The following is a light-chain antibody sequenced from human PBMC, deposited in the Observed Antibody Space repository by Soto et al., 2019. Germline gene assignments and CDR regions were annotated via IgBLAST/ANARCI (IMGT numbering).Light chain of an antibody. CDR2: RAS. CDR1: QSIGDS. CDR3: QQYHTYSLT. J-gene: IGKJ1*01. V-gene: IGKV1-5*03. Sequence: DVQMTQSPSTVSAFIGDRVTITCRARQSIGDSLAWYQHKPGKGPKVLIYRASSLKRGVPSRFSGSGAGTDFTLPISGLQPDDFGTYYCQQYHTYSLTFGQGTRVEIK.